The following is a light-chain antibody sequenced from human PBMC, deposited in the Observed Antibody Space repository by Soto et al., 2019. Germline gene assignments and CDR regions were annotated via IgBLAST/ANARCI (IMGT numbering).Light chain of an antibody. CDR3: QQYYSIPLT. Sequence: DIVMTQSPDSLAVSLGERATINCKSSQSVLYNSNNKNYLAWYQQKPGQPPKLLIYWASTRKSGVPDRFSGSGSGTDFTLSISSLQAEDMAVYFCQQYYSIPLTFGGGTTVEIK. V-gene: IGKV4-1*01. J-gene: IGKJ4*01. CDR2: WAS. CDR1: QSVLYNSNNKNY.